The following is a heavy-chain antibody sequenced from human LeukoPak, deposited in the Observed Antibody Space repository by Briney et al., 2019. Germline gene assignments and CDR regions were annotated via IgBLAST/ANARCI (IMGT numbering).Heavy chain of an antibody. CDR3: AKGSRLARCYFDY. D-gene: IGHD6-13*01. CDR1: GFTFSDHF. J-gene: IGHJ4*02. Sequence: GGSLRLSCAASGFTFSDHFLDWVRQAPGKGLEWVSAISGSGGSTYYADSVKGRFTISRDNSKNTLYLQMNSLRAEDTAVYYCAKGSRLARCYFDYWGQGTLVTVSS. V-gene: IGHV3-23*01. CDR2: ISGSGGST.